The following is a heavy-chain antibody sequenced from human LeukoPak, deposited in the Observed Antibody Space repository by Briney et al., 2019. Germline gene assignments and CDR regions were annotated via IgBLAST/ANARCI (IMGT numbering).Heavy chain of an antibody. J-gene: IGHJ4*02. CDR2: INAGNGHT. Sequence: ASVQVSCKASGYTFTNYAMQWVRQAPGQRLEWMGWINAGNGHTRYSQRFQGRVTITRDTSASKVYMEVTSLRFEDTAVYYCARGIWSRTVSSYYFDCWGQGTLVTVSS. CDR1: GYTFTNYA. V-gene: IGHV1-3*01. CDR3: ARGIWSRTVSSYYFDC. D-gene: IGHD3-3*01.